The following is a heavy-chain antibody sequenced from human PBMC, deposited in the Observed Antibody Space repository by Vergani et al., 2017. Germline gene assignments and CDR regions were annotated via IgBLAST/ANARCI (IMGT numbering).Heavy chain of an antibody. CDR2: ISSSSSYI. Sequence: EVQLVESGGGLVKPGGSLRLSCAASGFTFSSYSMNWVRQAPGKGLEWVSSISSSSSYIYYADSVKGRFTISRDNAKNSLYLQMNSLRAEDTAVYYCASDVATLDCSGGSCYGGWGQGTLVTVSS. J-gene: IGHJ4*02. CDR1: GFTFSSYS. D-gene: IGHD2-15*01. CDR3: ASDVATLDCSGGSCYGG. V-gene: IGHV3-21*01.